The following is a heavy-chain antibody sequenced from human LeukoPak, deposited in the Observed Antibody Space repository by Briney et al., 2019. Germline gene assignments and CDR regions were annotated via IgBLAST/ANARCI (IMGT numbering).Heavy chain of an antibody. CDR2: ISGSGGST. V-gene: IGHV3-23*01. CDR3: AKDEWTYYDFWSGPGYYYYGMDV. CDR1: GFTFSSYA. J-gene: IGHJ6*02. Sequence: AGSLRLSCAASGFTFSSYAMSWVRQAPGKGLEWVSAISGSGGSTYYADSVKGRFTISRDNSKNTLYLQMNSLRAEDTAVYYCAKDEWTYYDFWSGPGYYYYGMDVWGQGTTVTVSS. D-gene: IGHD3-3*01.